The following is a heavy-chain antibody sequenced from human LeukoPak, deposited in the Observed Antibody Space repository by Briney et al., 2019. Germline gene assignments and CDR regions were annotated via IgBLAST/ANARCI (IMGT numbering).Heavy chain of an antibody. V-gene: IGHV1-46*04. Sequence: ASVKVSCKASGYTFTSYYMHWVRQAPGQGLEWMGTINPSGGYTSYAQKLQGRVTMTRDTSTSTVYMEMSSLRSEDTALYYCARGGGSSSWYDYWGQGTLVTVSS. J-gene: IGHJ4*02. CDR3: ARGGGSSSWYDY. CDR1: GYTFTSYY. CDR2: INPSGGYT. D-gene: IGHD6-13*01.